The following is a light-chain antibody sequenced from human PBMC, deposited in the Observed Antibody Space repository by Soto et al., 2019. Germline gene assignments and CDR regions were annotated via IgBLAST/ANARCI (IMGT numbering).Light chain of an antibody. CDR1: QSLVHSDGIAY. CDR3: MQGTHWPIT. Sequence: DVVMTQSPLSLPVSLGQPASISCRSNQSLVHSDGIAYFSWFQQRPGRSPRRLIYKVSNRDSGVPARFSGSGSGTDFALKISRVDAEDVGVYSCMQGTHWPITFGQGTRPEIK. J-gene: IGKJ5*01. V-gene: IGKV2-30*02. CDR2: KVS.